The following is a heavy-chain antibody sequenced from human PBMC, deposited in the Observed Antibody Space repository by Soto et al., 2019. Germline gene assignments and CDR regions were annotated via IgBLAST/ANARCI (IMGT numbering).Heavy chain of an antibody. CDR2: IKQDGSEK. Sequence: EVQLVESGGGLVRPGGSLRLSCAASGFTFTDYWMSWVRQAPGKAPEWVANIKQDGSEKYYMDSVKGRFTISRDNARNSLYLQMDSLRADDTALYYCAREGDDYWGQGTLVTVSS. V-gene: IGHV3-7*01. D-gene: IGHD3-16*01. J-gene: IGHJ4*02. CDR3: AREGDDY. CDR1: GFTFTDYW.